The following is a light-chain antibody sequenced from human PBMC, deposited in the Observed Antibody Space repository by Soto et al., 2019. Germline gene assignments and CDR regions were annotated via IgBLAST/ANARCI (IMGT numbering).Light chain of an antibody. J-gene: IGKJ4*01. Sequence: EIVLTQSPGTLSLSPGERATLSCRASQSVSDNLAWYQQKPGQAPRLLIYGASTRATGIPARFSGSGSGTDFTLTISRLEPEDFAVYYCQQFSSYPLTFGGGTKVDIK. CDR3: QQFSSYPLT. CDR2: GAS. CDR1: QSVSDN. V-gene: IGKV3-20*01.